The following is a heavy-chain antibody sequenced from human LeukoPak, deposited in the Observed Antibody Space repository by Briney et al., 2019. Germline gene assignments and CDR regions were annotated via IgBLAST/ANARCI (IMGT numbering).Heavy chain of an antibody. Sequence: SETLSLTCTVSGGSISSYYWSWIRQPPGKGLEWIGYIYYSGSTNYNPSLKSRVAISVGTSKNQFSLKLSSVTAADTAVYYCAREVYYYGSGSYYLDYWGQGTLVTVSS. V-gene: IGHV4-59*01. CDR1: GGSISSYY. CDR2: IYYSGST. D-gene: IGHD3-10*01. CDR3: AREVYYYGSGSYYLDY. J-gene: IGHJ4*02.